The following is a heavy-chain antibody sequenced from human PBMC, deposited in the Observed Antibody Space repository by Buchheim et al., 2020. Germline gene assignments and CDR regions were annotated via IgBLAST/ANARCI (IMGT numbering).Heavy chain of an antibody. Sequence: QVQLQGSGPGLVKPSETLSLTCTVSGGSASSGSYYWSWIRQPPGKGLEWIGYIYYSGSTSYNPSLKSRVTISVETSKNQFSLKLSSVTAADTAVYYCARANYYDSSGSFDYWGQGTL. V-gene: IGHV4-61*01. J-gene: IGHJ4*02. CDR2: IYYSGST. CDR3: ARANYYDSSGSFDY. CDR1: GGSASSGSYY. D-gene: IGHD3-22*01.